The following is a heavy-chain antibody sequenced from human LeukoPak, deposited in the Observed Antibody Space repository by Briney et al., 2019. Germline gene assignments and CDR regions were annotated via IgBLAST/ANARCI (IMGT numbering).Heavy chain of an antibody. CDR1: GFTFSSYG. V-gene: IGHV3-30*02. CDR2: IRYDGSNK. CDR3: ANSNRRLQRHRPELLSNFDY. D-gene: IGHD3-10*01. Sequence: PGGSLRLSCAASGFTFSSYGMHWVRQAPGKGLEWVAFIRYDGSNKYYADSVKGRFTISRDNSKNTLYLQMNSLRAEDTAVYYCANSNRRLQRHRPELLSNFDYWGQGTLVTVSS. J-gene: IGHJ4*02.